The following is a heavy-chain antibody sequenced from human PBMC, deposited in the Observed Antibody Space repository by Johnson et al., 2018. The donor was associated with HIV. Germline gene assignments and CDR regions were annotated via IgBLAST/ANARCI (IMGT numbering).Heavy chain of an antibody. CDR3: ARDGGETIVVVIAGRPPEDHDAFDI. Sequence: VQLVESGGGMVQPGGSLRLSCAASGFTFDDYGMSWVRQPPGKGLEWVSGINWNGGSTGYADSVKGRFTISRDNAKYSLYLQMNSLRAEDTALYYCARDGGETIVVVIAGRPPEDHDAFDIWGQGTMVTVSS. J-gene: IGHJ3*02. D-gene: IGHD2-21*01. CDR1: GFTFDDYG. CDR2: INWNGGST. V-gene: IGHV3-20*04.